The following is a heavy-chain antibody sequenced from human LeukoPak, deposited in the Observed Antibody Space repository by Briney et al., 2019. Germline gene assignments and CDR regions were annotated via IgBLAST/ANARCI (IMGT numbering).Heavy chain of an antibody. CDR2: INHSGST. D-gene: IGHD2-2*01. J-gene: IGHJ4*02. Sequence: SETLSLTCAVYGGSFSGYYWSWIRQPPGKGLEWIGKINHSGSTNYNPALKSRVTISVDTSKNQFSLKLSSVTAADTAVYYCARGRIVVVPAAMRYFDYWGQGTLVTVSS. CDR3: ARGRIVVVPAAMRYFDY. V-gene: IGHV4-34*01. CDR1: GGSFSGYY.